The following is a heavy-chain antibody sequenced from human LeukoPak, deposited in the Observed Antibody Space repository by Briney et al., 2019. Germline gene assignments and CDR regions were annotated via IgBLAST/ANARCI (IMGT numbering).Heavy chain of an antibody. CDR2: IWYDGSNK. Sequence: TGGSLRLSCAASGFTFSNYGMHWVRQAPGKGLEWVAVIWYDGSNKYYADSVKGRFTISRDNSKNTLYLQMNSLRAEDTAVYYCARDFRETYYYYYMDVWGKGTTVTVSS. CDR3: ARDFRETYYYYYMDV. CDR1: GFTFSNYG. D-gene: IGHD3-10*01. J-gene: IGHJ6*03. V-gene: IGHV3-33*08.